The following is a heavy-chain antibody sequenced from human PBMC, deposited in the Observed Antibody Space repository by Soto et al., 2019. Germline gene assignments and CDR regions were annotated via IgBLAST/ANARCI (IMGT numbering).Heavy chain of an antibody. J-gene: IGHJ4*02. CDR3: AKDSAPHYDFWSGPLSLFDY. CDR2: ISWNSGSI. D-gene: IGHD3-3*01. CDR1: GFTFDDYA. Sequence: EVQLVESGGGLVQPGRSLRLSCAASGFTFDDYAMHWVRQAPGKGLEWVSGISWNSGSIGYADSVKGRFTISRDNAKNSLYLQMNSLRAEDTALYYCAKDSAPHYDFWSGPLSLFDYWGQGTLVTVSS. V-gene: IGHV3-9*01.